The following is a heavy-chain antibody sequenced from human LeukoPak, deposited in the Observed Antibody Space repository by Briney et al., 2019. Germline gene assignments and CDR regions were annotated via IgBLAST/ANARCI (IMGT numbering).Heavy chain of an antibody. Sequence: GGSLRLSCAASGFALSTYWMHWVRQAPGKGLVWVSHINSDGSSTTYADSVKGRFTISRDTAKNTLYLQMNSLRPEDTAVYFCARDKAHGLDHWGQGSLVTVSS. J-gene: IGHJ4*02. CDR2: INSDGSST. D-gene: IGHD5-24*01. V-gene: IGHV3-74*03. CDR1: GFALSTYW. CDR3: ARDKAHGLDH.